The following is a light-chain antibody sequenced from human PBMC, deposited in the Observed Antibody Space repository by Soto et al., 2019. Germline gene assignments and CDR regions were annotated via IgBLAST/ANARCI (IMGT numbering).Light chain of an antibody. CDR1: QSVGPN. V-gene: IGKV3-15*01. CDR2: HVS. J-gene: IGKJ1*01. Sequence: EIVLTQSPATLSVSPGDSATLSCRASQSVGPNLVWYQQRFGQAPRLLIYHVSIRATGVPARFSGSGSETEFTLTISSLQPEDFAIYYCHQYNNWPSWTFGQGTKVEIK. CDR3: HQYNNWPSWT.